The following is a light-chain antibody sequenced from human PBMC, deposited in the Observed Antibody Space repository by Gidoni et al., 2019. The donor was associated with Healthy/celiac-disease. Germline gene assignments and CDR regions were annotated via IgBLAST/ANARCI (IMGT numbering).Light chain of an antibody. V-gene: IGLV1-40*01. J-gene: IGLJ1*01. CDR2: GNS. CDR3: QSYDSSLSGYV. CDR1: SSNIDAGYD. Sequence: QSVLTQPPSVSGAPGQRVTISCTGSSSNIDAGYDVHWYQQLPGTASTLLIYGNSNRPSGVPDRFSGSKSGTSASLAITGLQAEDEADYYCQSYDSSLSGYVFGTGTKVTVL.